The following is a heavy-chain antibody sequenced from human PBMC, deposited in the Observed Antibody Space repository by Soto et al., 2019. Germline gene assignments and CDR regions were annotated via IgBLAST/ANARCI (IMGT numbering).Heavy chain of an antibody. Sequence: LSLTCTVSGGSISSYYWSWIRQPPGKGLEWIGYIYYSGSTNYNPSLKSRVTISVDTSKNQFSLKLSSVTAADTAVYYCARGGVGATGPFFDYWGQGTLVTVSS. J-gene: IGHJ4*02. CDR1: GGSISSYY. CDR2: IYYSGST. V-gene: IGHV4-59*01. D-gene: IGHD1-26*01. CDR3: ARGGVGATGPFFDY.